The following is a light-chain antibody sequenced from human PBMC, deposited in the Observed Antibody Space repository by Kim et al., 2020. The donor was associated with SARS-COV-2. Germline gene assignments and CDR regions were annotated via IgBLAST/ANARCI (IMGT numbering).Light chain of an antibody. CDR1: SSDVGCYNY. CDR3: SSYTSSSTLV. J-gene: IGLJ1*01. Sequence: GRSISISCTGTSSDVGCYNYVSCYQPHPGKAPNLMIYDVSNRPSGVSNRFSGSKYGNTASLTISGLQAEDEADYYCSSYTSSSTLVFGTGTKVTVL. V-gene: IGLV2-14*03. CDR2: DVS.